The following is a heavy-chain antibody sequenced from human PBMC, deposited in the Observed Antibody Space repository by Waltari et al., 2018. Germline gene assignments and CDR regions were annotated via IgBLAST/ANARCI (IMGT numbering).Heavy chain of an antibody. D-gene: IGHD3-9*01. CDR3: ARDGSYYDILTGYYALHYFDY. Sequence: QVQLQESGPGLVKPSETLSLTCAVSGYSISSGYYWGWIRQPPGKGLEWIGSIYHSGSTYDNPALKSRVTISVDTSKNQFSLKLSSVTAADTAVYYCARDGSYYDILTGYYALHYFDYWGQGTLVTVSS. CDR2: IYHSGST. J-gene: IGHJ4*02. V-gene: IGHV4-38-2*02. CDR1: GYSISSGYY.